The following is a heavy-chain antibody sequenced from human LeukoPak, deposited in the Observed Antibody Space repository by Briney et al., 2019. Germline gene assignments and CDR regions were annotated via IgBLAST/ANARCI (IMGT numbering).Heavy chain of an antibody. CDR2: IYYSGST. J-gene: IGHJ6*02. CDR1: GGSISSSSYY. CDR3: ARTYYYDSSGYYYPYYYYGMDV. D-gene: IGHD3-22*01. V-gene: IGHV4-39*01. Sequence: SETLSLTCTVSGGSISSSSYYWGWIRQPPGKGLEWIRSIYYSGSTYYNPSLKSRVTISVDTSKNQFSLKLSSVTAADTAVYYCARTYYYDSSGYYYPYYYYGMDVWGQGTTVTVSS.